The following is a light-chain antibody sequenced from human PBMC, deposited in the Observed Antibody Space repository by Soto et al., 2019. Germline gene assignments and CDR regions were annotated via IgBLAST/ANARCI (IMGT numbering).Light chain of an antibody. J-gene: IGLJ1*01. Sequence: QSALTQSPSASGSPGQSVTISCTGTSSDIGGYNSVSWYQQHPGKAPKVMIYDVTKRPSGVPDRFSGSKSGNTASLTVSALQAEDEADSYCSSYTDRKHLVFGTVTKLTVL. CDR2: DVT. CDR1: SSDIGGYNS. V-gene: IGLV2-8*01. CDR3: SSYTDRKHLV.